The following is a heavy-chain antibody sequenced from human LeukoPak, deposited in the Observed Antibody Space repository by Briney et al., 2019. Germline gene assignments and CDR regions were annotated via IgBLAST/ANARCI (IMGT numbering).Heavy chain of an antibody. V-gene: IGHV1-18*01. CDR2: ISAYNGNT. Sequence: ASVKVSCKASGYTFTSYGISWVRQAPGQGLEWMGWISAYNGNTNYAQKFQDRVTMTTDTSTTTAYMELRSLKSDDTAVYYCARAYYDLLTGDYRGSWFDPWGQGTLVTVSS. CDR3: ARAYYDLLTGDYRGSWFDP. J-gene: IGHJ5*02. D-gene: IGHD3-9*01. CDR1: GYTFTSYG.